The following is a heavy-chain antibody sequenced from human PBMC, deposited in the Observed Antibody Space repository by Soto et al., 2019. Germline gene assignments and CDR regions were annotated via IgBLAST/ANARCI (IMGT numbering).Heavy chain of an antibody. V-gene: IGHV1-8*01. Sequence: ASVKVSCKASGYTFGNNDISWVRQATGQGLEWMGRMNPNSGKTGYAQKFQGRLTMTRDTSMSTAYLEVSSLRSDDTAIYYCARMATSGTLNWFDPWGQGTLVTVS. CDR1: GYTFGNND. J-gene: IGHJ5*02. CDR2: MNPNSGKT. CDR3: ARMATSGTLNWFDP.